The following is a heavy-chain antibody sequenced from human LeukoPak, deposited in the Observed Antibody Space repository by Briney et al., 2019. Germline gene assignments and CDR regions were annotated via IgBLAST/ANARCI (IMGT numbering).Heavy chain of an antibody. J-gene: IGHJ4*02. CDR3: ARRKSDSAWGFDY. D-gene: IGHD6-19*01. CDR1: GGSFSGYS. CDR2: KYYSGTI. V-gene: IGHV4-59*08. Sequence: SETLSLTCAVYGGSFSGYSWSWIRQPPGKGLEWIGYKYYSGTINYSPSLQSRVTISVDTSKNQFSLRLTSVTAADTAVYYCARRKSDSAWGFDYWGQGILVTVSS.